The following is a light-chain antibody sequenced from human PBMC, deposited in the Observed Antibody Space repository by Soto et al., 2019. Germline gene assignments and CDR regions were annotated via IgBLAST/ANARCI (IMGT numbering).Light chain of an antibody. Sequence: DIQMTQSPSTLSGSVGDRVTITCRASQTISSWLAWYQQKPGKAPKLLIYKASTLKSGVPSRFSGSGSGTEFTLTISSLQPDDLATYYCQHYNSYSEAFGQWTK. CDR1: QTISSW. V-gene: IGKV1-5*03. J-gene: IGKJ1*01. CDR3: QHYNSYSEA. CDR2: KAS.